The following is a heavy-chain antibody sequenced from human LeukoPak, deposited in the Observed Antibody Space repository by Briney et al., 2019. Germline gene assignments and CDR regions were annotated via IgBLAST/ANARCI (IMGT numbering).Heavy chain of an antibody. CDR2: IYYSGST. Sequence: SETLSLTCTVSGGSISSSSYYWGWIRQPPGKGLEWIGSIYYSGSTYYNPSLKSRVTISVDTSKNQFSLKLSSVTAADTAVYYCARESVTLLNWFDPWGQGTLVTVSS. CDR1: GGSISSSSYY. J-gene: IGHJ5*02. D-gene: IGHD4-17*01. V-gene: IGHV4-39*02. CDR3: ARESVTLLNWFDP.